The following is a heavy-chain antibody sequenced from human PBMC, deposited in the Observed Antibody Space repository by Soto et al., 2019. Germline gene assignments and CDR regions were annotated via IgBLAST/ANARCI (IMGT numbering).Heavy chain of an antibody. D-gene: IGHD3-3*01. Sequence: QVQLVESGGGVVQPGRSLRLSCAASGFTFSSYGMHWVRQAPGKGLEWVAVISYDGSNKYYADSVKGRFTISRDNSKNTLYLLKSRLTADDTVVYYATKNMFLVGWLGGNYYYGMDVWGQGTTVTVSS. CDR3: TKNMFLVGWLGGNYYYGMDV. V-gene: IGHV3-30*18. J-gene: IGHJ6*02. CDR2: ISYDGSNK. CDR1: GFTFSSYG.